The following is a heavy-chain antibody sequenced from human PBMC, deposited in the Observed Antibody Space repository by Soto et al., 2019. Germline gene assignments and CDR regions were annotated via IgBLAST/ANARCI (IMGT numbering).Heavy chain of an antibody. V-gene: IGHV1-8*01. Sequence: ASVKVSCKASGYSFTSYDINWVRQATGQGLEWMGWMNPNSGNTGYAQKFQGRVTMTRNTSISTAYMELSSLRSEDTAVYYCASVPVDTAMVTSNNWGQGTLVTVSS. CDR1: GYSFTSYD. D-gene: IGHD5-18*01. J-gene: IGHJ4*02. CDR2: MNPNSGNT. CDR3: ASVPVDTAMVTSNN.